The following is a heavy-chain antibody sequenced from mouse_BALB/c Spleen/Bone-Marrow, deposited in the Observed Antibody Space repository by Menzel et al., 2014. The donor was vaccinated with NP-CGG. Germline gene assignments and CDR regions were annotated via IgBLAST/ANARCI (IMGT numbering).Heavy chain of an antibody. CDR2: INTYTGEP. Sequence: VQLVESGPELKKPGETVKISCKASGYTFTNYGMNWVKQAPGKGLKWMGWINTYTGEPAYADDFKGRFAFSLETSASTAYLQINNLKNEDMATYFCARNYYGSSYAMDYWGQGTSVTVSS. V-gene: IGHV9-1*02. CDR1: GYTFTNYG. J-gene: IGHJ4*01. CDR3: ARNYYGSSYAMDY. D-gene: IGHD1-1*01.